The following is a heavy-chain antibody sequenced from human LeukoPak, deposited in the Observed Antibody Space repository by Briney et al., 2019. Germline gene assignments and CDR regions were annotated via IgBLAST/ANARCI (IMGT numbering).Heavy chain of an antibody. CDR1: GYTFTGYY. Sequence: ASVKVSCKASGYTFTGYYMHWVRQAPGQGLEWMGWINPNSGGTNYAQKFQGRVTMTRDTSISTAYMELSRPRSDDTAVYYCARVKAARPSFFDYWGQGTLVTVSS. CDR3: ARVKAARPSFFDY. J-gene: IGHJ4*02. D-gene: IGHD6-6*01. V-gene: IGHV1-2*02. CDR2: INPNSGGT.